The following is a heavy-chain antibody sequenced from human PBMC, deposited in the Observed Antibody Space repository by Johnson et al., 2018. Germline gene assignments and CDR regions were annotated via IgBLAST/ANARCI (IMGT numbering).Heavy chain of an antibody. CDR1: GFTFSSYG. CDR3: ARDEVKDAFAI. V-gene: IGHV3-33*01. Sequence: VQLVESGGGVVQPGRSLRLSCAASGFTFSSYGMHWVRQAPGKGLEWVAVIWYDGSNKYYADSVKGRFTISRDNSKNTLYLQMNSLRAEDTAVYYCARDEVKDAFAIWGQGTMVTVSS. J-gene: IGHJ3*02. CDR2: IWYDGSNK.